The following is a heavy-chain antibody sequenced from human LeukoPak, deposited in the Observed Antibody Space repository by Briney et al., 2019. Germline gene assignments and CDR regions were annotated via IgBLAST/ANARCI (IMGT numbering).Heavy chain of an antibody. CDR1: GFTFSSYG. Sequence: GGSLRLSCAASGFTFSSYGMHWVRQAPGKGLEWVAFIRYDGSNKYYADSVKGRFTISRDNAKHSLYLQMNNLRVEDTALYYCTRGSPHGFDYWGQGTLVTVSS. CDR3: TRGSPHGFDY. J-gene: IGHJ4*02. D-gene: IGHD3-10*01. V-gene: IGHV3-30*02. CDR2: IRYDGSNK.